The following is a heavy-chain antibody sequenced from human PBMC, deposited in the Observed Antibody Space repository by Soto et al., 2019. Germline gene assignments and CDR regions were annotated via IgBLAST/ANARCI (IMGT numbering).Heavy chain of an antibody. Sequence: SETLSLTCTVSGGSISSYYWSWIRQPAGKGLEWIGRIYTSGSTNYNPSLKSRVTMSVDTSKNQFSLKLSSVTAADTAVYYCAREGASSSWFGKWFDPWGQGTLVTVSS. CDR2: IYTSGST. CDR1: GGSISSYY. CDR3: AREGASSSWFGKWFDP. D-gene: IGHD6-13*01. J-gene: IGHJ5*02. V-gene: IGHV4-4*07.